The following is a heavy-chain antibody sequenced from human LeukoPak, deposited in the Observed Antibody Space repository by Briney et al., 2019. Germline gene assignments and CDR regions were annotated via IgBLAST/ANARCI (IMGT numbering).Heavy chain of an antibody. CDR3: ARGGRIANDAFDI. D-gene: IGHD2-15*01. Sequence: SETLSLTCTVSGGSISSYYWSWIRQPPGKGLEXXGYIYYSGSTXXNPXXXXXVTXSVXXSKNQFSLKLSSVTAADTAVYYCARGGRIANDAFDIWGQGTMVTVSS. CDR1: GGSISSYY. J-gene: IGHJ3*02. CDR2: IYYSGST. V-gene: IGHV4-59*01.